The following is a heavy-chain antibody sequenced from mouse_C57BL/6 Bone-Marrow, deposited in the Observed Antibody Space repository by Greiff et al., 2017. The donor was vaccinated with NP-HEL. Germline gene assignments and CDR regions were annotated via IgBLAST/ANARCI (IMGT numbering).Heavy chain of an antibody. D-gene: IGHD2-4*01. Sequence: VQLQQSGPVLVKPGASVKMSCKASGYTFTDYYMNWVKQSHGKSLEWIGVINPYNGGTSYNQKFKGKATLTVDKSSSTAYMELNSLTSEDSAVYYCANYDPPSDYWGQGTTLTVSS. CDR1: GYTFTDYY. J-gene: IGHJ2*01. V-gene: IGHV1-19*01. CDR2: INPYNGGT. CDR3: ANYDPPSDY.